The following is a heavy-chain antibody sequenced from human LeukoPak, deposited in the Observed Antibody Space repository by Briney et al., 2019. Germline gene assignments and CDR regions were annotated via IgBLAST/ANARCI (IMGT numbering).Heavy chain of an antibody. J-gene: IGHJ4*02. D-gene: IGHD1-14*01. Sequence: PGGSLRLSCAASGFTFSSHGMNWVRQAPGKGLEWVSAISGSGGSTYYADSVKGRFTISRDNSKNTLYLQMNSLRAEDTAVYYCAKDLRRAGLDYWGQGTLVTVSS. CDR3: AKDLRRAGLDY. V-gene: IGHV3-23*01. CDR2: ISGSGGST. CDR1: GFTFSSHG.